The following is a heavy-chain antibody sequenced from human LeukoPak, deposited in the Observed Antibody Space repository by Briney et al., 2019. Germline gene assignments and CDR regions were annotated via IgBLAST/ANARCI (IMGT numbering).Heavy chain of an antibody. CDR2: IGSSSTHI. V-gene: IGHV3-21*01. Sequence: GGSLRLSCEASGFTLSSYYMNWVRQAPGRGLEWVSSIGSSSTHIYYADSVKGRFTISRDNTKNSLYLQMNSLRAEDTAVYYCAGGSLAYFDYWGQGTLVTVSS. CDR3: AGGSLAYFDY. D-gene: IGHD6-6*01. CDR1: GFTLSSYY. J-gene: IGHJ4*02.